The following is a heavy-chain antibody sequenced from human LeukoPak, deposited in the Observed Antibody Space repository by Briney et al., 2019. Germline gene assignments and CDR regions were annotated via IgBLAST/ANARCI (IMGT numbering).Heavy chain of an antibody. V-gene: IGHV1-8*01. CDR2: MNPNSGNT. J-gene: IGHJ5*02. CDR3: ARGPNKSDGGNSGSAWFDP. CDR1: GYTFTTYD. D-gene: IGHD4-23*01. Sequence: ASVKVSCKASGYTFTTYDINWVRQATGQGLEWMGWMNPNSGNTGYAQKFQSRVTMTRNTSISTAYMELSSLRSEDTAVYYCARGPNKSDGGNSGSAWFDPWGQGTLVTVS.